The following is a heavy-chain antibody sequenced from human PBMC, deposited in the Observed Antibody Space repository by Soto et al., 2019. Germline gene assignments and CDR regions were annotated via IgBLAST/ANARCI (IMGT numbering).Heavy chain of an antibody. J-gene: IGHJ6*02. CDR3: ARDRRVVGATTYYYGMDV. CDR1: GYTFTSYG. D-gene: IGHD1-26*01. Sequence: ASVKVSCKASGYTFTSYGISWVRQAPGQGLDWMGWISAYNGNTKYAQDLQGRVTMTTDTSTSTAYMELRSLRSDDTAVYYCARDRRVVGATTYYYGMDVWGQGTTVTVSS. V-gene: IGHV1-18*01. CDR2: ISAYNGNT.